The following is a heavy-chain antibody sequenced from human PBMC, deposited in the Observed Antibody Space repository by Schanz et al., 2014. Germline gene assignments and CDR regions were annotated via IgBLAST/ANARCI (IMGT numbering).Heavy chain of an antibody. CDR3: AKGQLLSYYFDY. V-gene: IGHV3-30*18. CDR2: ISYDGNTK. J-gene: IGHJ4*02. Sequence: QVQLVESGGGVVQPGRSLRLSCAASGFTFSNYGLHWVRQAPGKGLEWVTVISYDGNTKYYADSVKGRFTISRDNSKNTLSLQLNSLRADDTAVYYCAKGQLLSYYFDYWGQGTLVTVSS. CDR1: GFTFSNYG. D-gene: IGHD2-21*01.